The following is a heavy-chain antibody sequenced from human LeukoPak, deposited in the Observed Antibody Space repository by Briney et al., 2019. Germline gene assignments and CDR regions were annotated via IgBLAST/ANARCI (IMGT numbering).Heavy chain of an antibody. D-gene: IGHD3-10*01. V-gene: IGHV4-59*08. CDR3: ASREITMVRGVNVGWYFDL. CDR1: GGSISSYY. CDR2: IYYSGGT. Sequence: SETLSLTCTVSGGSISSYYWSWIRQPPGKGLEWIGYIYYSGGTNYNPSLKSRVTISVDTSKNQFSLKLSSVTAADTAVYYCASREITMVRGVNVGWYFDLWGRGSLVIVSS. J-gene: IGHJ2*01.